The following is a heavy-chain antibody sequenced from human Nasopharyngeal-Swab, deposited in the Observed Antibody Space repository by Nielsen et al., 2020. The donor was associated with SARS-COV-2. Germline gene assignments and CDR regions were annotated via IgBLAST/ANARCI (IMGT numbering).Heavy chain of an antibody. Sequence: GESLKISCVGSGIDFSGFWMNWVRQAPGKGLEWVANINENASKRNYVDSVRGRFTISRDDAKNVGYLEMNSLRADDTAVYYCAKGKGSGLVDLFDPWGQGTLVTVSS. J-gene: IGHJ5*02. CDR1: GIDFSGFW. V-gene: IGHV3-7*05. CDR3: AKGKGSGLVDLFDP. CDR2: INENASKR. D-gene: IGHD2-15*01.